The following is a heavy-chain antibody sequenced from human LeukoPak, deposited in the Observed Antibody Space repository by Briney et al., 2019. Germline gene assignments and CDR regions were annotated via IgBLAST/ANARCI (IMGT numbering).Heavy chain of an antibody. CDR2: ISTYNVYT. D-gene: IGHD6-13*01. CDR1: GYTFPNYG. CDR3: AREGMYSTKWYYFDH. Sequence: GASVKLSRNSSGYTFPNYGLGWVRHAPGQGLEWRGWISTYNVYTNYAQKFQGRVTMTTDTSTRTGYMELRSLRSDDADVYDCAREGMYSTKWYYFDHWGQGTLVTVSS. V-gene: IGHV1-18*01. J-gene: IGHJ4*02.